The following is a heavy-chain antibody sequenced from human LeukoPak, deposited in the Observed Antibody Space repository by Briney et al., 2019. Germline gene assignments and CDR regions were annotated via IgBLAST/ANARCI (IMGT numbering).Heavy chain of an antibody. D-gene: IGHD6-19*01. CDR2: ISSSGSTI. CDR3: ARDRIAVAGTTIFDY. J-gene: IGHJ4*02. Sequence: GGSLRLSCAASRFTFSDYYMSWIRQAPGKGLEWVSYISSSGSTIYYADSVKGRFTISRDNAKNSLYLQMNSLRAEDTAVYYCARDRIAVAGTTIFDYWGQGTLVTVSS. CDR1: RFTFSDYY. V-gene: IGHV3-11*01.